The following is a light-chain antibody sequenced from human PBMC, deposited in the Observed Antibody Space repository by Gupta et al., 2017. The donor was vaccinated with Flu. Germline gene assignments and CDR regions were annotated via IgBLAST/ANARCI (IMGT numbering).Light chain of an antibody. CDR3: QQDNNLPT. CDR2: GAS. J-gene: IGKJ3*01. V-gene: IGKV3-15*01. Sequence: EIVMTQSPATLSVSPGERATLSCRASQSVSSNLAWYQQKPGQAPRLLIYGASTRATGIPARFSGSGSGTEFTLIISSLQSEDFAVYYWQQDNNLPTFGHGTKVDIK. CDR1: QSVSSN.